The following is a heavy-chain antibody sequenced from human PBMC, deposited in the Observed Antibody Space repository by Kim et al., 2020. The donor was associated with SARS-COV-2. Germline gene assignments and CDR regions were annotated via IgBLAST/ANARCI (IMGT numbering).Heavy chain of an antibody. Sequence: GGSLRLSCAASGFTFSNAWMSWVRQAPGKGLEWVGRIKSKTDGGTTDYAAPVKGRFTISRADSTNTLYLQMNSLKTEDTAVYYCTTELVDIVATLNSFYDYYGMDVWGQGTTVTVSS. CDR2: IKSKTDGGTT. D-gene: IGHD5-12*01. CDR3: TTELVDIVATLNSFYDYYGMDV. V-gene: IGHV3-15*01. CDR1: GFTFSNAW. J-gene: IGHJ6*02.